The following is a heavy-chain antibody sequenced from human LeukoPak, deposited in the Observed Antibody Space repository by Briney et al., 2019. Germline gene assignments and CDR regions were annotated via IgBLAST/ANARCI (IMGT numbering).Heavy chain of an antibody. CDR3: ARRDCSSATCYWFDV. CDR1: GHSFTSYW. Sequence: GESLKISCKGSGHSFTSYWIGWVRQMPGKGLEWMGIIYPGDSDTRYSPSFQGQVTISADKSISTAYLQWSSLKASDTAIYYCARRDCSSATCYWFDVWGQGTLVTVSS. V-gene: IGHV5-51*01. CDR2: IYPGDSDT. D-gene: IGHD2-2*01. J-gene: IGHJ5*02.